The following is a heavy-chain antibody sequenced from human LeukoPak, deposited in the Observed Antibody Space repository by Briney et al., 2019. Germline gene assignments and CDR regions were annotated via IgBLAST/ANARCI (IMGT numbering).Heavy chain of an antibody. J-gene: IGHJ4*02. CDR1: GGSISSGSDY. V-gene: IGHV4-61*09. CDR3: ARAGGSVGWYGTIDS. Sequence: PSDTLSLTCTVSGGSISSGSDYWTWIRQPAGKGLEWIGHLYTSGSTTYNPSLQSRVTISVDASKHQFSLRLTSVTAADTAVYYCARAGGSVGWYGTIDSWGQGTLVTVSS. D-gene: IGHD6-19*01. CDR2: LYTSGST.